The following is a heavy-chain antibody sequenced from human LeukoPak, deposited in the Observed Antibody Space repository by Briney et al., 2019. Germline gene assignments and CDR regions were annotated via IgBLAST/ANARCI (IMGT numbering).Heavy chain of an antibody. J-gene: IGHJ3*02. V-gene: IGHV5-51*01. CDR1: GYSFTSYW. D-gene: IGHD6-13*01. Sequence: GESLKISCKGSGYSFTSYWIGWVRQMPGKGLEWMGIIYPGDSDTRYSPSFQGQVTISADKSISTAYLQWSSLKASDTAMYYCARQYSSSWSRQDVFDIGGKGKMVTVSS. CDR3: ARQYSSSWSRQDVFDI. CDR2: IYPGDSDT.